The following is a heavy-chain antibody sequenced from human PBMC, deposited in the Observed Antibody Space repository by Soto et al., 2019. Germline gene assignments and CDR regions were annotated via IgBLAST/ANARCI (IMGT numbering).Heavy chain of an antibody. CDR2: INAGNGNT. CDR3: ARSIVVVTALDY. CDR1: GYTFTNYA. Sequence: VASVKVSCKASGYTFTNYAMHWVRQAPGQRLEWMGWINAGNGNTKYSQKFQGRVTITRDTSASTAYMELSSLRSEDTAVYYCARSIVVVTALDYWGQGTLVTVSS. J-gene: IGHJ4*02. D-gene: IGHD2-21*02. V-gene: IGHV1-3*01.